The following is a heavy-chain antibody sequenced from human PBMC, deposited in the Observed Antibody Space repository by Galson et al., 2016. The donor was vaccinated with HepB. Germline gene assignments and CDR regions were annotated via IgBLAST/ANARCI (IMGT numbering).Heavy chain of an antibody. CDR1: GFTVSGTY. J-gene: IGHJ3*01. CDR2: LFSSGAS. CDR3: EAYSDPFDV. D-gene: IGHD3-16*01. Sequence: SLRLSCAASGFTVSGTYMSWAHQAPGKGLQWVSPLFSSGASFYTESLRGRFTVSRDTSTNTLYLQMNSLRADDSAVYYCEAYSDPFDVWGQGTVVTV. V-gene: IGHV3-53*01.